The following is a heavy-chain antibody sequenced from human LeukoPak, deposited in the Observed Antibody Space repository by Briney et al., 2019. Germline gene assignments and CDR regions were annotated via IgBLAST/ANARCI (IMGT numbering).Heavy chain of an antibody. J-gene: IGHJ6*02. D-gene: IGHD3-10*01. CDR1: GYTFTSYG. CDR2: ISAYNGNT. CDR3: ARDWHVWFGRNLTPNYYYYGMDV. V-gene: IGHV1-18*01. Sequence: GASVKVSCKASGYTFTSYGISWVRQAPGQGLEWMGWISAYNGNTNYAQKLQGRVTMTTDTSTSTAYMELRSLRSDDTAVYYCARDWHVWFGRNLTPNYYYYGMDVWGQGTTVTVSS.